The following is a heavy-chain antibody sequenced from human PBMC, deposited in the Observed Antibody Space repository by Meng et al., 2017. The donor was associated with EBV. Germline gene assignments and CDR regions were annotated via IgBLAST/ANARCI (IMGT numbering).Heavy chain of an antibody. J-gene: IGHJ4*02. CDR2: INPNRGGT. Sequence: QVQMCQAGTEVKKPGASVNVSCKASGYTFPGYYMHWVRQAPGQGLEWMGRINPNRGGTNYAQKFQGRVTMTRDTSISTAYMELSRLRSDDTAVYYCARVGIAVAGTGDYWGQGTLVTVSS. V-gene: IGHV1-2*06. D-gene: IGHD6-19*01. CDR3: ARVGIAVAGTGDY. CDR1: GYTFPGYY.